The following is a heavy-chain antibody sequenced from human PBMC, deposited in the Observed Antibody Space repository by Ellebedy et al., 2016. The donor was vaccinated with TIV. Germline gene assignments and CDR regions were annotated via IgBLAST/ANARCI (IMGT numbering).Heavy chain of an antibody. CDR1: AGALSGFY. D-gene: IGHD5-18*01. CDR2: IFYSGST. Sequence: MPSETLSLTCTASAGALSGFYWSWVRQPPGKGLEWIGNIFYSGSTNYNPSLKSRVTISVDTSKNQFSLKLSSVTAADTAVYYCARHFRYTYGHLIDWGPGILVTVAS. CDR3: ARHFRYTYGHLID. V-gene: IGHV4-59*01. J-gene: IGHJ4*02.